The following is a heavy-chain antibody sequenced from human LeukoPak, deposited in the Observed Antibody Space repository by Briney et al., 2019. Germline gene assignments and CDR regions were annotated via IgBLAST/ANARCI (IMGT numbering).Heavy chain of an antibody. Sequence: SGTLSLTCTVSGGSISSYYWSWIRQPPGKGLEWIGYIYYSGSTNYNPSLKSRVTISVDTSKNQFSLKLSSVTAADTAVYYCARAGRSLLRWYFDYWGQGTLVTVSS. V-gene: IGHV4-59*01. J-gene: IGHJ4*02. CDR2: IYYSGST. D-gene: IGHD4-23*01. CDR1: GGSISSYY. CDR3: ARAGRSLLRWYFDY.